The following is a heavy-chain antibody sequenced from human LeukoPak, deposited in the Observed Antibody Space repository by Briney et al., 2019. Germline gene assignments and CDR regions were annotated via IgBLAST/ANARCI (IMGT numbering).Heavy chain of an antibody. J-gene: IGHJ4*02. D-gene: IGHD2-15*01. Sequence: PSETLSLTCTVSGVSISSSSYYWGWIRQPPGKGLEWIGSIYYSGSTYYNPSLKSRVTISVDTSKNQFSLKLSSVTAADTAVYYCARGGRTYCSGGSCYYIDYWGQGTLVTVSS. CDR1: GVSISSSSYY. V-gene: IGHV4-39*07. CDR3: ARGGRTYCSGGSCYYIDY. CDR2: IYYSGST.